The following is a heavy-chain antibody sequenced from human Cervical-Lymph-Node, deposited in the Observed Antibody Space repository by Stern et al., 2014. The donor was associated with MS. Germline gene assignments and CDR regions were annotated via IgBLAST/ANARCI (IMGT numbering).Heavy chain of an antibody. CDR3: ASHFYDSSGYYNRYYYGLDV. D-gene: IGHD3-22*01. CDR2: IYRSGNT. V-gene: IGHV4-4*02. CDR1: GDSISGNYW. Sequence: QVQLQESGPGLVKPAGTLSLTCAVSGDSISGNYWWTWVRLPPGRGLEWIGEIYRSGNTNYNPSLKSRVTISVDKSKHHFSLKLTSVPAADTAVYYCASHFYDSSGYYNRYYYGLDVWGQGTTVTVSS. J-gene: IGHJ6*02.